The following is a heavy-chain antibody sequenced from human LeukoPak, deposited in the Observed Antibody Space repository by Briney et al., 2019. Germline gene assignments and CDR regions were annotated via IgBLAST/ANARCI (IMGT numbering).Heavy chain of an antibody. Sequence: PGVSLRLSCAASGFDFNIYEMNWVRQAPGKGLEWVSYISADGATIYYADSVKGRFTISRDNLKSSLFLQMSSLRAEDTAVYYCAGSRYPEPQDLNYWGQGTLVIVS. CDR2: ISADGATI. CDR3: AGSRYPEPQDLNY. CDR1: GFDFNIYE. D-gene: IGHD3-10*01. J-gene: IGHJ4*02. V-gene: IGHV3-48*03.